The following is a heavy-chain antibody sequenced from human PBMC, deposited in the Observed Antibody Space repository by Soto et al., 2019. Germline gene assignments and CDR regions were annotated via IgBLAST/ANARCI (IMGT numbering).Heavy chain of an antibody. CDR2: IWSDGSKE. D-gene: IGHD1-26*01. J-gene: IGHJ5*02. CDR1: GLPFSASG. Sequence: QAQLVESGGGVVQPGRSLRLSCAASGLPFSASGMHWVRQAPGKGLEWVAMIWSDGSKEYYADSVKGRVNITRDNSKNMIFLQMDSLRAEDTAVYYCARDKGTTCLDTWGQGNMVTVSS. V-gene: IGHV3-33*01. CDR3: ARDKGTTCLDT.